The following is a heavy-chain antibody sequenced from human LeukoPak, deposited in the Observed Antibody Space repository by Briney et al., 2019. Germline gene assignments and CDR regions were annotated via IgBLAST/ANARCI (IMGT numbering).Heavy chain of an antibody. CDR3: ASNYYGSGIDY. CDR2: IYYSGSA. CDR1: GGSISSYY. Sequence: PSETLSLTCTVSGGSISSYYWGWIRQPPGKGLEWIGSIYYSGSAYYNPSLKSRVTISVDTSKNQFSLKLSSVTAADTAVYYCASNYYGSGIDYWGQGTLVTVFS. D-gene: IGHD3-10*01. V-gene: IGHV4-39*01. J-gene: IGHJ4*02.